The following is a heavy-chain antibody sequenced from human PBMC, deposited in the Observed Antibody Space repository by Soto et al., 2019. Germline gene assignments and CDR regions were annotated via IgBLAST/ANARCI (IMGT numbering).Heavy chain of an antibody. Sequence: GGSLRLSCAASGFTFSSYAMSWVRQAPGKGLEWVSAISGSGGSTYYADSVKGRFTISRDNSKNTPYLQMNSLRAEDTAVYYCATHLNPAGDDYFDYWGQGTLVTVSS. CDR1: GFTFSSYA. D-gene: IGHD2-21*02. V-gene: IGHV3-23*01. J-gene: IGHJ4*02. CDR3: ATHLNPAGDDYFDY. CDR2: ISGSGGST.